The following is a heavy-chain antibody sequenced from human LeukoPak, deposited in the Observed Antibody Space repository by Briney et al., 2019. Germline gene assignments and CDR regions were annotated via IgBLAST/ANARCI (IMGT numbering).Heavy chain of an antibody. J-gene: IGHJ4*02. D-gene: IGHD2-2*02. CDR3: ARALGYCSSTSCYTFDY. CDR1: GFTFSSYA. Sequence: PGGSLRLSCAASGFTFSSYAMSWVRQAPGKGLEWVSALSGSGVSTYYADSVKGRFTISRDNAKNSLYLQMNSLRAEDTAVYYCARALGYCSSTSCYTFDYWGQGTLVPVSS. CDR2: LSGSGVST. V-gene: IGHV3-23*01.